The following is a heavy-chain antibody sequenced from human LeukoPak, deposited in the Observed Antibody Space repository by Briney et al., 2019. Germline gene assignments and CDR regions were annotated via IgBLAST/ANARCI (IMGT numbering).Heavy chain of an antibody. CDR3: ARQAGNYAGGMDV. D-gene: IGHD4-11*01. CDR2: IYPGDSDT. V-gene: IGHV5-51*01. CDR1: GYSFTSYW. Sequence: GESLKISCKGSGYSFTSYWIGWVRQMPGKGLEWMGIIYPGDSDTRYSPSFQGQVTISADKSISTAYLQWSSLKASDIAMYYCARQAGNYAGGMDVWGQGIPVTVSS. J-gene: IGHJ6*02.